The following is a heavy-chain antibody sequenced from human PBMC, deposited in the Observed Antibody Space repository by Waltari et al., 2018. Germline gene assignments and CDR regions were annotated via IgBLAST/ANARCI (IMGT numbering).Heavy chain of an antibody. CDR1: GFTFSSYA. CDR2: ISGSGGST. D-gene: IGHD2-21*02. Sequence: EVQLLESGGGLVQPGGSLRLSCAASGFTFSSYAMSWVRQAPGKGLEWVSAISGSGGSTYYADSVKGRFTISRDNSKNTLYLQMNSLRAEDTAVYYCARRDCGGDCYSPNWFDPWGQGTLFTVSS. CDR3: ARRDCGGDCYSPNWFDP. V-gene: IGHV3-23*01. J-gene: IGHJ5*02.